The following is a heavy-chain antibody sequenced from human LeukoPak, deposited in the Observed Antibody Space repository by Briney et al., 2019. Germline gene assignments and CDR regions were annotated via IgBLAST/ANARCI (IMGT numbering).Heavy chain of an antibody. D-gene: IGHD2-21*01. CDR3: AMELLVPVPLKAFDY. Sequence: GASVKVSCKASGDTFTHYYLHWVRQAPGQGLEWVAGINPGNGDTHFTPRFHGRVTVTRDTAINTGYMELSGLRSDDTAVYYCAMELLVPVPLKAFDYWGQGTLVSVSS. CDR2: INPGNGDT. CDR1: GDTFTHYY. J-gene: IGHJ4*02. V-gene: IGHV1-2*02.